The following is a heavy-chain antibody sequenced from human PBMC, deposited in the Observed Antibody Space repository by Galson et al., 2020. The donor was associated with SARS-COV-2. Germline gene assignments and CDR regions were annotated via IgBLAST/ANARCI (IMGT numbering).Heavy chain of an antibody. CDR2: INPNSGGT. D-gene: IGHD6-13*01. V-gene: IGHV1-2*02. J-gene: IGHJ4*02. CDR3: ARDELQQLGLVADY. CDR1: GYTFTGYY. Sequence: ASVKVSCKASGYTFTGYYMHWVRQAPGQGLEWMGWINPNSGGTNYAQKFQGRVTMTRDTSISTAYMELIRLGSDDTAVYYCARDELQQLGLVADYWGQGTLVTVSS.